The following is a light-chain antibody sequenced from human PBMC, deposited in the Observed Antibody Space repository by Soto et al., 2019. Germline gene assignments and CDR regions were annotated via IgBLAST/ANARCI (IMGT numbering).Light chain of an antibody. V-gene: IGLV3-21*04. J-gene: IGLJ2*01. CDR1: NVGSNS. CDR2: YDN. Sequence: SYELTQPPSVSVAPGKTARITCAGNNVGSNSVHWYQQKPGQAPVLVLYYDNDRPSGIPERISGSKSGNTATLSFSRVEARDEADYYCQVWDITSIHPVVFGGGTKLTVL. CDR3: QVWDITSIHPVV.